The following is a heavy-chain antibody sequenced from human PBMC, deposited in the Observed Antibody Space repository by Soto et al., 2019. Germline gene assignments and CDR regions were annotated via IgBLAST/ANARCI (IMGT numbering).Heavy chain of an antibody. J-gene: IGHJ4*02. CDR1: GFSLTTSGVG. Sequence: QITLNESGPTQVKPRQTLTLTCTFSGFSLTTSGVGVGWIRQSPGKAPEWLALIYWDDDKRDSPSLKSRLTITKDTSKNPVVLTMADLDPADTVTYYCAHRVLRTVFGLVTTTAIYFDFWGQGTPVAVSS. CDR2: IYWDDDK. V-gene: IGHV2-5*02. CDR3: AHRVLRTVFGLVTTTAIYFDF. D-gene: IGHD3-3*01.